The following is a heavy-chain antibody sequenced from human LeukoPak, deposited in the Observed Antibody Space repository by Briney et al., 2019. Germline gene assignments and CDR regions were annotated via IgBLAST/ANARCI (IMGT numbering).Heavy chain of an antibody. CDR3: ARMYYDFWSGYYQDY. V-gene: IGHV3-7*03. D-gene: IGHD3-3*01. Sequence: GGSLRLSCAAPGFTFSNYWMSWVRQAPGKGLEWVANIKQDGSEKYYVDSVRGRFTISRDNAKNSLYLQMNSLRADDTAVYYCARMYYDFWSGYYQDYWGQGTLVTVSS. J-gene: IGHJ4*02. CDR2: IKQDGSEK. CDR1: GFTFSNYW.